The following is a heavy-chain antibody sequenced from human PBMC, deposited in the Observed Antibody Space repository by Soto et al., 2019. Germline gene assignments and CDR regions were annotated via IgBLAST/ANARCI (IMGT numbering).Heavy chain of an antibody. V-gene: IGHV3-23*01. CDR1: GFTFSSYA. D-gene: IGHD3-9*01. J-gene: IGHJ6*02. CDR3: AKDRYDILTGYPIQYGMDV. Sequence: GGSLRLSCAASGFTFSSYAMSWVRQAPGKGLEWVSSFSGSGDNTDYADSVKGRFTISRDNSKNTLYMQMNSLRAEDTAVYYCAKDRYDILTGYPIQYGMDVWGQGTTVTVSS. CDR2: FSGSGDNT.